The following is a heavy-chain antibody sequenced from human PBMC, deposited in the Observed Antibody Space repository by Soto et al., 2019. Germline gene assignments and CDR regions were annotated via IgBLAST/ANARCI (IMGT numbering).Heavy chain of an antibody. D-gene: IGHD3-10*02. J-gene: IGHJ4*02. CDR2: IIPILGIA. Sequence: QVQLVQSGAEVKKPGSSVKVSCKTSGGTFSRYTISWVRQAPGQGLEWMGRIIPILGIAKYAQKFQGRVTITADQSTSTAYMERSSLRSEDTAVYYWARVVCSGRYYPLGHWGQGTLVTVSS. V-gene: IGHV1-69*02. CDR1: GGTFSRYT. CDR3: ARVVCSGRYYPLGH.